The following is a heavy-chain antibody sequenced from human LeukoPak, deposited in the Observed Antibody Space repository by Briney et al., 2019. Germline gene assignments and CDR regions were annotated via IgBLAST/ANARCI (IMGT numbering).Heavy chain of an antibody. D-gene: IGHD2-2*01. V-gene: IGHV4-39*07. J-gene: IGHJ3*02. Sequence: SETLSLTCTVSGGSISSYYWGWIRQPPGKGLEWIGSIYYSGSTYYNPSLKSRVTISVDTSKNQFSLKLSSVTAADTAVYYCARDIVVVPAATPADAFDIWGQGTMVTVSS. CDR1: GGSISSYY. CDR2: IYYSGST. CDR3: ARDIVVVPAATPADAFDI.